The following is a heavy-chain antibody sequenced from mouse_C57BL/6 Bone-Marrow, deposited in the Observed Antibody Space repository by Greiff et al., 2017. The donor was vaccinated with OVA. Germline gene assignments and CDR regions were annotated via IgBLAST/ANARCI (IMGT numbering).Heavy chain of an antibody. CDR2: IDPSDSET. CDR3: ARSLLRYWYFDV. D-gene: IGHD1-2*01. V-gene: IGHV1-52*01. CDR1: GYTFTSYW. J-gene: IGHJ1*03. Sequence: QVQLQQPGAELVRPGSSVKLSCKASGYTFTSYWMHWVKQRPIQGLEWIGNIDPSDSETHYNQKFKDKATLTVDKSSSTAYMQLSSLTSEDSAVYYCARSLLRYWYFDVWGTGTTVTVSS.